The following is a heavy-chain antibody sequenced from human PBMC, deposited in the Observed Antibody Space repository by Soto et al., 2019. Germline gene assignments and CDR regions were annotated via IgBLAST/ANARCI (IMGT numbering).Heavy chain of an antibody. CDR3: ARASGGSGSYPID. CDR1: GASISGYY. V-gene: IGHV4-59*01. J-gene: IGHJ4*02. D-gene: IGHD3-10*01. CDR2: IHYSGST. Sequence: SETLSLTCTVAGASISGYYWSWIRQPPGKGLEWIGYIHYSGSTNYNPSLKSRVTISVDTSKNQFSLRLSSVTVADTAVYYCARASGGSGSYPIDWGQGTLVTV.